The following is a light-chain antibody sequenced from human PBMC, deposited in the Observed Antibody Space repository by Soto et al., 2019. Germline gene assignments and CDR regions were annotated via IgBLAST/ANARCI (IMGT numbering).Light chain of an antibody. Sequence: DLPMTQSPSTLSASIGDRVTITCRASQSVSTWLAWYQQKPGRAPKLLIYKASSLESGVPSTFSGSESGTEFTLTISSLRPDDFATYFCQQYSNYPYTFGQGTNLEIK. CDR1: QSVSTW. CDR2: KAS. J-gene: IGKJ2*01. CDR3: QQYSNYPYT. V-gene: IGKV1-5*03.